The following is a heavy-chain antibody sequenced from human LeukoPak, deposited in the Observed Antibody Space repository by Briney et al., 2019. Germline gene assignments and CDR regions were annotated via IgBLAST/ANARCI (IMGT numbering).Heavy chain of an antibody. CDR2: ISSSSSYI. D-gene: IGHD3-10*01. CDR1: GFTFSSYS. V-gene: IGHV3-21*01. Sequence: GGSLRLSCAASGFTFSSYSMNWVRQAPGKGLEWVSSISSSSSYIYYADSVRGRFTISRDNAKNSLYLQMNSLRAEDTAVYYCARDDGSGSFYFDYWGQGTLVTVSS. CDR3: ARDDGSGSFYFDY. J-gene: IGHJ4*02.